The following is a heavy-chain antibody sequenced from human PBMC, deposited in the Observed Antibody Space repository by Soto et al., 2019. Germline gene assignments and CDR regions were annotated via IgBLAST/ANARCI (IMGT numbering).Heavy chain of an antibody. D-gene: IGHD3-10*01. V-gene: IGHV1-18*01. CDR2: VSTYNGNT. CDR3: AREMVRGVGSDY. J-gene: IGHJ4*02. CDR1: GYTFTSYG. Sequence: ASVKVSCKASGYTFTSYGISWVRQAPGQGLEWMGWVSTYNGNTKYAQKLQGRVTMTTDTSTSTAYMELRSLRSDDTAVFYCAREMVRGVGSDYWGQGTLVTVSS.